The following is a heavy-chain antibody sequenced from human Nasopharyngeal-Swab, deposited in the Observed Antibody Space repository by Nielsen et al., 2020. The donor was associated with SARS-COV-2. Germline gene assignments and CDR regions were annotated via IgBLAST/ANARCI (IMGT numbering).Heavy chain of an antibody. J-gene: IGHJ4*02. CDR3: ARELGVGLFDY. D-gene: IGHD3-16*01. CDR2: ISPYNDYT. V-gene: IGHV1-18*01. CDR1: GYTFSSYG. Sequence: ASVQVSCKTSGYTFSSYGIAWVRQAPGQGLEWLGWISPYNDYTHYAQKFQGSVTMTSDTSTSTAYLELRSRTSDDAAVYYCARELGVGLFDYWGQGTLVTVSS.